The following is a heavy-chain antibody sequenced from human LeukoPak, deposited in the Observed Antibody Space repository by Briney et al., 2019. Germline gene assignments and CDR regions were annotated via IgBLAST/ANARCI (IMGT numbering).Heavy chain of an antibody. V-gene: IGHV3-23*01. CDR1: GFTFSSYA. CDR2: ISGSGGST. CDR3: AKARGLWPRGVFDY. D-gene: IGHD3-10*01. J-gene: IGHJ4*02. Sequence: GSLRLSCAASGFTFSSYAMSWVRQAPRKGLEWDSAISGSGGSTYYADSVKGRFTISRDNSKNTLYLQMNSLRAEDTAVYYCAKARGLWPRGVFDYWGQGTLVTVSS.